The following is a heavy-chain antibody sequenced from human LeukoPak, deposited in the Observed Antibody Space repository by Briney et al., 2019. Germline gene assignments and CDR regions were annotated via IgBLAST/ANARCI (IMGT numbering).Heavy chain of an antibody. Sequence: GESLKISCKACGYTFTSDSIGWVRQMPGKGLEWMGIIYPGDSDTRYSPSFQGQVTISADKSISTAYLQWSSLKASDTAMYYCARHRYSSLWAFDIWGQGTMVTVSS. CDR2: IYPGDSDT. J-gene: IGHJ3*02. CDR3: ARHRYSSLWAFDI. V-gene: IGHV5-51*01. D-gene: IGHD6-13*01. CDR1: GYTFTSDS.